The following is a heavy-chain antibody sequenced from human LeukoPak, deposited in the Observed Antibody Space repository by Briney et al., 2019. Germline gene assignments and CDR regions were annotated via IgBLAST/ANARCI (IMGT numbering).Heavy chain of an antibody. CDR3: ARGGATVWFDP. D-gene: IGHD1-26*01. CDR1: GGSISSYY. Sequence: SETLSLTCTVSGGSISSYYWSWIRQPPGKGLEWIGYIYYSGSTSYNPSLQSRVTISVDTSKNQFSLKLSSVTAADTAVYYCARGGATVWFDPWGQGTLVTVSS. J-gene: IGHJ5*02. CDR2: IYYSGST. V-gene: IGHV4-59*01.